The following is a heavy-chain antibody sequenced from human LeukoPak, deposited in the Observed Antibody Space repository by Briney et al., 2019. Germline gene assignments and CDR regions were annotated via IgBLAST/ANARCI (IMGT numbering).Heavy chain of an antibody. CDR3: AKERIQLWLAPLDY. Sequence: GGSLRLSCAASAFTFSSYAMSWVRQAPGKGLEWVSAISGSGGSTYYADSVKGRFTISRDNYKNTLYLQMNSLRAEDTAVYYCAKERIQLWLAPLDYWGQGTLVTVSS. CDR1: AFTFSSYA. V-gene: IGHV3-23*01. D-gene: IGHD5-18*01. CDR2: ISGSGGST. J-gene: IGHJ4*02.